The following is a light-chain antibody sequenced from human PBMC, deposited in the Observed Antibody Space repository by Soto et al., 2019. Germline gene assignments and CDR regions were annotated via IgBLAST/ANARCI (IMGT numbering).Light chain of an antibody. Sequence: QTVVTQSPSTSSTPGQTVTISCSGSTSNIGTFYVYWYQHLPGTAPKLLIYIGDQRASGVSDRFSASKSGTSASLAISGLRSDDEADYYCAAWDDNLNAYVFGSGTKLTVL. V-gene: IGLV1-47*02. CDR2: IGD. CDR1: TSNIGTFY. CDR3: AAWDDNLNAYV. J-gene: IGLJ1*01.